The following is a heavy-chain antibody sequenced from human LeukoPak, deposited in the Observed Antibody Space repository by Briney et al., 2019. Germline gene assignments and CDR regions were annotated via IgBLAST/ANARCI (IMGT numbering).Heavy chain of an antibody. D-gene: IGHD2-2*02. CDR1: GYTFTSHD. CDR3: ARTRRYCSSTSCYTGGGY. Sequence: ASVKVSCKASGYTFTSHDINWVRQATGQGLEWMGWMNPNSGNTGYAQKFQGRVTMTRNTSISTAYMELSSLRSEDTAVYYCARTRRYCSSTSCYTGGGYWGQGTLVTVSS. V-gene: IGHV1-8*01. J-gene: IGHJ4*02. CDR2: MNPNSGNT.